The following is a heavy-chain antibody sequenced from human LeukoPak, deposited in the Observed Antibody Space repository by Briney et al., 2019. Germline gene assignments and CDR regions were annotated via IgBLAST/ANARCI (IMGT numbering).Heavy chain of an antibody. J-gene: IGHJ4*02. D-gene: IGHD2-15*01. CDR2: LYSGGST. CDR1: GFIVSSNY. Sequence: RGSLRLSCAASGFIVSSNYMSWVRQAPGKGLEWVSILYSGGSTYYADSVKGRFTISRDNAKNTLYLQMNSLRAEDTAVYYCARDLSHCSGGSCYSAHFDYWGLGTLVTVSS. V-gene: IGHV3-53*01. CDR3: ARDLSHCSGGSCYSAHFDY.